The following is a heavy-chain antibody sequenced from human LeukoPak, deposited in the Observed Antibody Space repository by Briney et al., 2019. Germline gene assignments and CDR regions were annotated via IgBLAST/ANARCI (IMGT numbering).Heavy chain of an antibody. CDR1: GYIFTDYY. J-gene: IGHJ4*02. V-gene: IGHV1-2*02. Sequence: SVKVSWKASGYIFTDYYIHWVRQAAGEGREWMGWSNPNSGGTKYAQKFQGRVTMSSDTSINTAYMELSRLRSDDTAVYYCARDHCSSTTCYDYFDYWGQGTLVTVSS. D-gene: IGHD2-2*01. CDR2: SNPNSGGT. CDR3: ARDHCSSTTCYDYFDY.